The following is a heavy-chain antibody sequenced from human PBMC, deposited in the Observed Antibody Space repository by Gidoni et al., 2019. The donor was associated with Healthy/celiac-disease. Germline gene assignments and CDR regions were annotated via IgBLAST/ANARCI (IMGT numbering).Heavy chain of an antibody. J-gene: IGHJ4*02. CDR3: ARDRSEMATNGVDY. CDR1: GFTFSSYS. D-gene: IGHD5-12*01. Sequence: EVQLVESGGGLVKPGGSLRLSCAASGFTFSSYSMNWVRQAPGKGLEWVSSISSSSSYIYYADSVKGRFTISRDNAKNSLYLQMNSLRAEDTAVYYCARDRSEMATNGVDYWGPGTLVTVSS. V-gene: IGHV3-21*01. CDR2: ISSSSSYI.